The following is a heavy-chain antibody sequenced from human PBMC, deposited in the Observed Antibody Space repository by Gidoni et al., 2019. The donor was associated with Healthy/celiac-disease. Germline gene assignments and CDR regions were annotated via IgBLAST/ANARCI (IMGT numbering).Heavy chain of an antibody. CDR1: GFTFDDSA. CDR2: MSWKSGSI. D-gene: IGHD2-15*01. V-gene: IGHV3-9*01. J-gene: IGHJ4*02. CDR3: AKEGYCSGGSCSAFDY. Sequence: EVQLVESGGGLVQPGRSLRLSCAASGFTFDDSAMHWVRQAPGKGLEWVSGMSWKSGSIGYADAVKGRVTISRDNAKNSLYLQMNSLRAEDTALYYCAKEGYCSGGSCSAFDYWGQGTLVTVSS.